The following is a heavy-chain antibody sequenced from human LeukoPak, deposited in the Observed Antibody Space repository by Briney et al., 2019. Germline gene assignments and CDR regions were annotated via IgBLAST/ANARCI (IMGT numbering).Heavy chain of an antibody. CDR3: ARAAQPGFDP. CDR2: ISSDSGTR. D-gene: IGHD1-14*01. Sequence: GGSLRLSCGASGLTFSTYSVNWVRQAPGKGLEWVSYISSDSGTRYYADSVKGRFTISGDNAKNSLYLQMNSLRAEDTAVYYCARAAQPGFDPWGQGTLVTVSS. V-gene: IGHV3-48*01. CDR1: GLTFSTYS. J-gene: IGHJ5*02.